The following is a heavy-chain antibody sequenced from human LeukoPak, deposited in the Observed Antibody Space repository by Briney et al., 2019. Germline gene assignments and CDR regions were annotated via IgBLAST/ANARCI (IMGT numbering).Heavy chain of an antibody. Sequence: SVKVSCKASVGTFSSYTISWVRQAPGQGLEWMGRIIPILGIANYAQKFQGRVTITADKSTSTAYMELSSLRSEDTAVYYCAREMATTEFDYWGQGTLVTVSS. V-gene: IGHV1-69*04. CDR3: AREMATTEFDY. CDR2: IIPILGIA. D-gene: IGHD5-24*01. J-gene: IGHJ4*02. CDR1: VGTFSSYT.